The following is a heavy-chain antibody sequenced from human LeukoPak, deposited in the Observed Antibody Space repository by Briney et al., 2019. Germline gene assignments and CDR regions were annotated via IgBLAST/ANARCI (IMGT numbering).Heavy chain of an antibody. CDR2: IYYSGST. Sequence: KASETLSLTCTVSGGSISSYYWSWIRQPPGKGLEWIGYIYYSGSTNYNPFLKSRVTISVDTSKNQFSLKLSSVTAADTAVYYCARAFRYCSSTSCSNWFDPWGQGTLVTVS. CDR3: ARAFRYCSSTSCSNWFDP. CDR1: GGSISSYY. J-gene: IGHJ5*02. D-gene: IGHD2-2*01. V-gene: IGHV4-59*01.